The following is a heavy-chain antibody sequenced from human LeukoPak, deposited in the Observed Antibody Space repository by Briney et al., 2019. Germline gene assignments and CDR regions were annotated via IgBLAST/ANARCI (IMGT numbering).Heavy chain of an antibody. CDR1: GFTFSSYA. CDR3: AKGSLEYYDYVWGSYAGFDY. Sequence: PGGSLRLSCAASGFTFSSYAMSWARQAPGKGLEWVSAISGSGGSTYYADSVKGRFTISRDNSKNTLYLQMNSLRAEDTAVYYCAKGSLEYYDYVWGSYAGFDYWGQGTLVTVSS. D-gene: IGHD3-16*01. CDR2: ISGSGGST. V-gene: IGHV3-23*01. J-gene: IGHJ4*02.